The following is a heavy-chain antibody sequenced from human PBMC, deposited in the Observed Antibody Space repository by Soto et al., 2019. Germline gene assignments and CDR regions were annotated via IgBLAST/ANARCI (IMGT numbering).Heavy chain of an antibody. D-gene: IGHD2-2*01. J-gene: IGHJ5*02. Sequence: GGSLRLSCAASGFTFSSYGMRWVRQAPGKGLEWVAVISYDGSNKYYADSVKGRFTISRDNSKNTLYLQMNSLRAEDTAVYYCAKDLRYCSSTSCYDDNWFDPWGQGTLVTVSS. CDR2: ISYDGSNK. CDR1: GFTFSSYG. V-gene: IGHV3-30*18. CDR3: AKDLRYCSSTSCYDDNWFDP.